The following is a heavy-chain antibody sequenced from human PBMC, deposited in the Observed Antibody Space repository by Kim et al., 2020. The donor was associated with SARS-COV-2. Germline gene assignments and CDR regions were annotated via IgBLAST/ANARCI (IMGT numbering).Heavy chain of an antibody. CDR2: ISYSGST. D-gene: IGHD3-10*01. Sequence: SETLSLTCTVSGGSISSRSYYWGWIRQPPGKGLEWIGSISYSGSTYYNPSLKSRVTISVDTSKNQFSLKLSSVTAADTAVFYCAREDRGGSGSYCIDYWGQGTLVTVSS. CDR1: GGSISSRSYY. J-gene: IGHJ4*02. CDR3: AREDRGGSGSYCIDY. V-gene: IGHV4-39*02.